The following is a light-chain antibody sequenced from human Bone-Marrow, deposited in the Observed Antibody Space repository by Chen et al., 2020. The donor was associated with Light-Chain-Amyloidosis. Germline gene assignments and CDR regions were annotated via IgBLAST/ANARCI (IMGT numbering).Light chain of an antibody. J-gene: IGKJ1*01. CDR3: QQANSFPWT. CDR2: GAS. CDR1: QAISNW. V-gene: IGKV1-12*01. Sequence: DIQMTQSPSSVFASVGDRVTITCRASQAISNWLTWYQQKPGKAPTLLIYGASGLQDGVPSRFSGSGSGTEFTLSISSLQPEDFATYYWQQANSFPWTFGQGTKVEIK.